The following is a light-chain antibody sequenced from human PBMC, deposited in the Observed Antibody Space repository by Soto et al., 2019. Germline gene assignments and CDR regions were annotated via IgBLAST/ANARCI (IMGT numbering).Light chain of an antibody. CDR3: QQRSNWLLT. Sequence: EIVLTQSPATLSLSPGERATRSCRASQSVSTYLAWDQQKPGQAPRLLIYDASNRATGIPARFSGSGSGTDFTLTISRLEPEDFAVYYCQQRSNWLLTFGGGTKVEIK. V-gene: IGKV3-11*01. J-gene: IGKJ4*01. CDR2: DAS. CDR1: QSVSTY.